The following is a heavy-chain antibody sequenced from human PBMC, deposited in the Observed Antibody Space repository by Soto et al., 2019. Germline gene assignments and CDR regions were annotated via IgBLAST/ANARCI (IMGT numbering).Heavy chain of an antibody. D-gene: IGHD6-13*01. Sequence: QVQLVQSGAEVKKPGSSVKVSCKASGGTFSSYTISWVRQAPGQGLEWMGRIIPILGIANYAQKFQGRVTITAXKSTSRAYMELSSLRSEDTAVYYCARTNSSSWYHYWGQGTLGTVSS. J-gene: IGHJ4*02. CDR3: ARTNSSSWYHY. CDR2: IIPILGIA. V-gene: IGHV1-69*02. CDR1: GGTFSSYT.